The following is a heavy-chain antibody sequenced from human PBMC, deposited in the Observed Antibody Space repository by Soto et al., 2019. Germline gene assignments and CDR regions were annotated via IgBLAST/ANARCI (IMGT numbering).Heavy chain of an antibody. V-gene: IGHV3-30-3*01. D-gene: IGHD1-26*01. Sequence: QVQLVESGGGVVQPGRSLRLSCAASGFTFSSYAMHWVRQAPGKGLEWVAVISYDGSNKYYADSVKGRFTISRDNAKNTLYLQMNSMRAEDTAVYYCAREEVGATPHFDYWGQGSLVTVSS. J-gene: IGHJ4*02. CDR1: GFTFSSYA. CDR3: AREEVGATPHFDY. CDR2: ISYDGSNK.